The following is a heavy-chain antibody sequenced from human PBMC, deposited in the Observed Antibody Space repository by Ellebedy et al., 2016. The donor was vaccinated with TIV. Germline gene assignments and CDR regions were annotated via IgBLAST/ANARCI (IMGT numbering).Heavy chain of an antibody. CDR3: ARDRIVGSSSPYYNGMDV. J-gene: IGHJ6*02. CDR1: GGTFRSYA. Sequence: AASVKVSCKASGGTFRSYAISWLRQARGQGLEWMGGIIPVFGTANYAQNFQGRVTITADESTSTVYMELSSLRSDDTAVYYCARDRIVGSSSPYYNGMDVWGQGTTVTVSS. D-gene: IGHD1-26*01. CDR2: IIPVFGTA. V-gene: IGHV1-69*13.